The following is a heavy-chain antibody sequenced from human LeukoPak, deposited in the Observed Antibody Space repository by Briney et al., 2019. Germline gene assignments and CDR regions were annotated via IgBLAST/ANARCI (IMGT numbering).Heavy chain of an antibody. V-gene: IGHV3-33*06. CDR3: ANNFDY. CDR2: IWHDGNNK. J-gene: IGHJ4*02. Sequence: PGGSLRLSCAASGFTFSNYGMHWVRQAPGKGLEWVAVIWHDGNNKYYADSVKGRFTISRDNSKNALYLQMNSLRAEDTAVYYCANNFDYWGQGTLVTASS. CDR1: GFTFSNYG.